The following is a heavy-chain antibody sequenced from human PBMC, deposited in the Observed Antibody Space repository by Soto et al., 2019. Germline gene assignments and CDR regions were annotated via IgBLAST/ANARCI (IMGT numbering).Heavy chain of an antibody. CDR3: ASDAGRDSSTLYYFDY. Sequence: ASVKVSCKAAGYTFISYYMHLGRQAPGQGLEWMAVINPSGTSTRYAQRFQGRLTVARDTSTSTVYMELSSLTFEDTAVYYCASDAGRDSSTLYYFDYWGHGTLVTVSS. J-gene: IGHJ4*01. CDR1: GYTFISYY. CDR2: INPSGTST. V-gene: IGHV1-46*03. D-gene: IGHD6-13*01.